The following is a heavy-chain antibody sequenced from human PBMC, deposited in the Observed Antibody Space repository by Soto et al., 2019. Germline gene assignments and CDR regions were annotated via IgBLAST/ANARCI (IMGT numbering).Heavy chain of an antibody. CDR3: ARSVEMATIIYYGMDV. V-gene: IGHV1-2*04. D-gene: IGHD5-12*01. J-gene: IGHJ6*02. CDR1: GYTFTGYY. Sequence: GASVKVSCKASGYTFTGYYMHWVRQDPGQGLEWMGWINPNSGGTNYAQKFQGWVTMTRDTSISTAYMELSRLRSDDTAVYYCARSVEMATIIYYGMDVWGQGTTVTVSS. CDR2: INPNSGGT.